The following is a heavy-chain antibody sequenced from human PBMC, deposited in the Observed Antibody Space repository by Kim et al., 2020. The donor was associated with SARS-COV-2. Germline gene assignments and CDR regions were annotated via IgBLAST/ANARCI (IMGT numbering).Heavy chain of an antibody. Sequence: ASVKVPCMASGYTFSNFGLNWVRQAPGQGLEWMGWINTNTGNPTYAQGFTGRFVFSLDTSVSTAYLQISSLEAADTAVYYCAREGVAARYGYWGQGTLVTVSS. CDR2: INTNTGNP. J-gene: IGHJ4*02. CDR1: GYTFSNFG. D-gene: IGHD6-6*01. V-gene: IGHV7-4-1*02. CDR3: AREGVAARYGY.